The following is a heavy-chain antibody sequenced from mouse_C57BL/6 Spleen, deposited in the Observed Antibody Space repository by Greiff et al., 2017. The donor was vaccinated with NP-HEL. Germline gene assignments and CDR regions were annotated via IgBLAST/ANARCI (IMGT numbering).Heavy chain of an antibody. J-gene: IGHJ2*01. CDR1: GYTFTSYW. D-gene: IGHD1-1*01. V-gene: IGHV1-64*01. CDR3: ARWGDYYGSSPFDY. CDR2: IHPNSGST. Sequence: QVQLQQPGAELVKPGASVKLSCKASGYTFTSYWMHWVKQRPGQGLEWIGMIHPNSGSTNYNEKFKSKATLTADKSSSTAYMQLSSLTSEDAAVYCCARWGDYYGSSPFDYWGQGTTLTVSS.